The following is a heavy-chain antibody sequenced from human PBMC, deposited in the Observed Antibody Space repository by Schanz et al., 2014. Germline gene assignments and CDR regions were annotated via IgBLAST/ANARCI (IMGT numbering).Heavy chain of an antibody. CDR1: GFTFSSYS. CDR3: ARDSRPNYDFLTAYYSIDY. V-gene: IGHV3-21*01. CDR2: ISSSGSYI. J-gene: IGHJ4*02. D-gene: IGHD3-9*01. Sequence: EVQLVESGGGLVKPGGSLRLSCAASGFTFSSYSMNWVRQAPGKGLEWVSSISSSGSYIHYADSVKGRFTISRDNAKNTLYLQMNSLRAEDTAVYYCARDSRPNYDFLTAYYSIDYWGQGTLVTGSS.